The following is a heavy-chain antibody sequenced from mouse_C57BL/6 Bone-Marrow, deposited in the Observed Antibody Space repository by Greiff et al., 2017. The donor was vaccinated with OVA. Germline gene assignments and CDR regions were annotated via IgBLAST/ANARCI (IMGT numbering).Heavy chain of an antibody. CDR2: IRSKSNNYAT. CDR1: GFSFNTYA. V-gene: IGHV10-1*01. Sequence: EVQVVESGGGLVQPKGSLKLSCAASGFSFNTYAMNWVRQAPGKGLEWVARIRSKSNNYATYYADYVKDRFTISRDDSESMLYLQMNNLKSDDTAMYYCVRPWLLPSSMDYWGQGTSVTVSS. J-gene: IGHJ4*01. CDR3: VRPWLLPSSMDY. D-gene: IGHD2-3*01.